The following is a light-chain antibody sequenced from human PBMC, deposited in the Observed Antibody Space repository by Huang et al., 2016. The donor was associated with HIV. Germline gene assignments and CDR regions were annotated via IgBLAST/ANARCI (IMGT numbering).Light chain of an antibody. Sequence: EIVLTQSPATLSVSPGEGATLSCRANQSIATNLAWYRQRPGQAPRILVYDASTRASSLPGRFSGSGSGTEFTLTVSGLHSEDFAIYYCQQYHNWPYSFGQGTKLEIK. CDR1: QSIATN. J-gene: IGKJ2*03. CDR2: DAS. CDR3: QQYHNWPYS. V-gene: IGKV3-15*01.